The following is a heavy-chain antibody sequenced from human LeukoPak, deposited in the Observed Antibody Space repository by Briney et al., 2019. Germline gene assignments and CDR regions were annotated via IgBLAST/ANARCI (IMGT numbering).Heavy chain of an antibody. CDR2: ISYDGSNK. J-gene: IGHJ4*02. CDR3: ARDLGY. V-gene: IGHV3-30-3*01. Sequence: GGSLRLSCAASGFTFSSYAMQWGRQAGGEGVEWVAVISYDGSNKYYAASVKGRFTISRDNSKNTLYLQLNSLRAEDTAVYYCARDLGYWGQGTLVTVSS. CDR1: GFTFSSYA.